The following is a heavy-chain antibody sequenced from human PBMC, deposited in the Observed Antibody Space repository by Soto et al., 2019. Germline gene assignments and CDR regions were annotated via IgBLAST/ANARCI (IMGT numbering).Heavy chain of an antibody. CDR3: ARGSTTQRRY. J-gene: IGHJ4*02. CDR1: GFTFSDYY. D-gene: IGHD4-17*01. CDR2: ISSSGGSI. V-gene: IGHV3-11*01. Sequence: QVQLVESGGGLVKPGGSLRLSCAASGFTFSDYYMSWIRQAPGKGLEWLSYISSSGGSIYYADSVRGRFTISRDNAKDSLYLQMDSLRVEDTAVYYCARGSTTQRRYWGQGILVTVSS.